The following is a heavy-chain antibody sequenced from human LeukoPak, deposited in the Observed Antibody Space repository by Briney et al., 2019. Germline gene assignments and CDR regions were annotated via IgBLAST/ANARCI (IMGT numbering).Heavy chain of an antibody. CDR3: ARDRGMAAAVPFDI. CDR2: ISSSGSTI. J-gene: IGHJ3*02. CDR1: GFTFSSYE. Sequence: PGGSLRLSCAASGFTFSSYEMNWVRQAPGKGLEWVSYISSSGSTIYYADSVKGRFTISRDNAKNSLYLQMNSLRAEDTAVCYCARDRGMAAAVPFDIWGQGTMVTVSS. D-gene: IGHD6-13*01. V-gene: IGHV3-48*03.